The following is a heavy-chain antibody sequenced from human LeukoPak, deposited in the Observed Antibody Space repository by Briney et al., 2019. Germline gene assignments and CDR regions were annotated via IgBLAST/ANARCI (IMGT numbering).Heavy chain of an antibody. CDR3: ARLGLQLDAFDI. V-gene: IGHV3-13*01. CDR1: GFTFSSYD. J-gene: IGHJ3*02. D-gene: IGHD4-11*01. Sequence: GGSLRLSCAASGFTFSSYDMHWVRQATGKGLEWVSAIGTAGDTYYPGSVKGRFTISRENAMNSLYLQMNSLRAGDTAVYYCARLGLQLDAFDIWGQGTMVTVSS. CDR2: IGTAGDT.